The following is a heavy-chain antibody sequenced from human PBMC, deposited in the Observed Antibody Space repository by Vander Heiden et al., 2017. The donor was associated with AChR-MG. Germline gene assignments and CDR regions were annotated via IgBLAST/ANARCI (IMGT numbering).Heavy chain of an antibody. D-gene: IGHD4-17*01. J-gene: IGHJ5*02. CDR1: GYTFTDYY. CDR2: VDPEDGET. CDR3: ALGDPTSNWFDP. Sequence: EVQLVQSGAEVKKPGATVKISRKVSGYTFTDYYMHWVQQAPGKWLEWMGLVDPEDGETIYAEKFQGRVTITADTSTETAYMEIRSMRSEDTAVYYCALGDPTSNWFDPWGRVTLVTISS. V-gene: IGHV1-69-2*01.